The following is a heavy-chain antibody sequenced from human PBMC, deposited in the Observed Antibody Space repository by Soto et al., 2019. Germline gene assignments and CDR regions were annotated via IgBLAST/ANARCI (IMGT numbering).Heavy chain of an antibody. V-gene: IGHV6-1*01. J-gene: IGHJ4*02. Sequence: HSQTLSLTFAISGDSVSSNSAAWNCIGQSPSRGLEWLGRTYYRSKWYNHYAVSVKGRITVNPDTSKNQFSLQLNSVTPEDTAVYYCARSGPGGYIDYWGQGTLVTVS. CDR3: ARSGPGGYIDY. CDR1: GDSVSSNSAA. D-gene: IGHD3-22*01. CDR2: TYYRSKWYN.